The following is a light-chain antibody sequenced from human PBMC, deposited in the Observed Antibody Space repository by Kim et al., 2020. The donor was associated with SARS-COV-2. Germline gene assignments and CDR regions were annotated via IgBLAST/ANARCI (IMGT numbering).Light chain of an antibody. CDR2: WAS. CDR1: QSVLHTSHNKNY. V-gene: IGKV4-1*01. CDR3: QQYYSSPWT. Sequence: ATINCKSSQSVLHTSHNKNYLAWYQQKPGQPPKLLIYWASTRESGVPDRFSGSGSGTDFTLIISSLQAEDMAVYYCQQYYSSPWTFGQETKVDIK. J-gene: IGKJ1*01.